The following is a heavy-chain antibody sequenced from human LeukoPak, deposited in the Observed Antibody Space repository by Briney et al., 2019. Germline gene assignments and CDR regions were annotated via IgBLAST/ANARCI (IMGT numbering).Heavy chain of an antibody. CDR3: ARVDSGSSHFDY. CDR1: GYTFTSYA. J-gene: IGHJ4*02. D-gene: IGHD1-26*01. V-gene: IGHV1-18*01. Sequence: GASVKVSCKASGYTFTSYAMNWVRQAPGQGLEWMGWISAYSGNTNYTQKFQGRVTMTRDTSTSTVYMELSSLRSEDTAVYYCARVDSGSSHFDYWGQGTLVTVSS. CDR2: ISAYSGNT.